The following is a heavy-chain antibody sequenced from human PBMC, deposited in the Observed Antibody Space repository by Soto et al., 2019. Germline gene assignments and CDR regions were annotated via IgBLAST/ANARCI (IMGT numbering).Heavy chain of an antibody. Sequence: QLQLQESGPGLVKPSETLSLTCTVSGDSVSSDSYYWSWIRQPPGKRLVWIGYISHSGSTSYNPSLQSRVSMSIDTSKNQFFLELSSVTAADTAIYYCAREGGVLRLSNWLDPWGQGTLVTVSA. CDR3: AREGGVLRLSNWLDP. CDR2: ISHSGST. D-gene: IGHD3-3*01. V-gene: IGHV4-61*01. J-gene: IGHJ5*02. CDR1: GDSVSSDSYY.